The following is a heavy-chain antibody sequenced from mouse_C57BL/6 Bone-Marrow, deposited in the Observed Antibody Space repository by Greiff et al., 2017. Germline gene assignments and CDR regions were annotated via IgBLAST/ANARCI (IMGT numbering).Heavy chain of an antibody. J-gene: IGHJ3*01. CDR1: GYTFTEYT. Sequence: VQLQQSGAELVKPGASVKLSCKASGYTFTEYTIHWVKQRSGQGLEWIGWFYPGGGSIKYNEKFKDKATLTADKSSSTAYMELSRLTSGDSAVYFCARHEDEWLVGWFAYWGQGTLVTVSA. V-gene: IGHV1-62-2*01. CDR2: FYPGGGSI. CDR3: ARHEDEWLVGWFAY. D-gene: IGHD2-2*01.